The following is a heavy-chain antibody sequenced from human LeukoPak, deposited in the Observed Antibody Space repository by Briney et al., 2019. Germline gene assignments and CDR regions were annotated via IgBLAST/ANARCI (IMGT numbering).Heavy chain of an antibody. CDR2: IYTSGST. D-gene: IGHD2-15*01. CDR1: GGSISSYY. CDR3: ARDSPLGYCSGGSCFKGNAFDI. Sequence: PSETLSLTCTVSGGSISSYYWSWIRQPAGKGLEWIGRIYTSGSTNYNPSLKSRVTMSVDTSKNQFSLKLSSVTAADTAVYYCARDSPLGYCSGGSCFKGNAFDIWGQGTMVTVSS. V-gene: IGHV4-4*07. J-gene: IGHJ3*02.